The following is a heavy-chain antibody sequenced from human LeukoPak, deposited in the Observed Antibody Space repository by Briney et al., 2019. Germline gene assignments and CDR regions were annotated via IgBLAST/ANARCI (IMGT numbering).Heavy chain of an antibody. V-gene: IGHV1-46*01. CDR2: INLSVGDT. CDR1: GYSITSYY. CDR3: ARVSSGSYLGPFDY. D-gene: IGHD1-26*01. Sequence: ASVKVSCKASGYSITSYYMHWVRQAPGQGLEWMGLINLSVGDTTYTQKFQGRVTMTRDTSTSTVYMELSSLRSEDTAVYYCARVSSGSYLGPFDYWGQGTLVTVS. J-gene: IGHJ4*02.